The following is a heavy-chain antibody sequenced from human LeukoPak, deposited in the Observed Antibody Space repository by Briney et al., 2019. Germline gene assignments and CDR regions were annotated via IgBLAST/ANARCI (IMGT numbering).Heavy chain of an antibody. V-gene: IGHV3-48*01. Sequence: GGSLRLSCAASGFTFSSYEMNWVRQAPGKGLEWASYISSSNSTIYYADSVKGRFTISRDNAKNSLYLQMNSLRAEDTAVYYCARDRRAAAGTIAWFDPWGQGTLVTVSS. D-gene: IGHD6-13*01. CDR1: GFTFSSYE. CDR3: ARDRRAAAGTIAWFDP. J-gene: IGHJ5*02. CDR2: ISSSNSTI.